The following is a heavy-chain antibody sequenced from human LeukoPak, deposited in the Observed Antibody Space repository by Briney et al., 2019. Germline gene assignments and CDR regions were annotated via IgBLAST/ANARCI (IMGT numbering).Heavy chain of an antibody. J-gene: IGHJ4*02. CDR3: AREGGPFRPLDY. D-gene: IGHD2/OR15-2a*01. V-gene: IGHV4-4*02. CDR2: VNLQGST. CDR1: GGSLTNTHY. Sequence: SEALSLTCVVSGGSLTNTHYWTLVRQPPGKGLEWIGEVNLQGSTNYNPSLMGLVAISVDTSENHISLQLTSVTAADTAVYYCAREGGPFRPLDYSGQGTLVTVSS.